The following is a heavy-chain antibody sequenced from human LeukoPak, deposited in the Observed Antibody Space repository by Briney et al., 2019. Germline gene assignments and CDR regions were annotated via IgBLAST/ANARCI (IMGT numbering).Heavy chain of an antibody. CDR1: GASISSSSYY. J-gene: IGHJ4*02. CDR2: IYYSGST. CDR3: ATYSSSWYYFEY. Sequence: SETLSLTCTVSGASISSSSYYWGWIRQPPGKGLEWIGTIYYSGSTHYNPSLKSRVTISVDTSKNQFSLKLNSVTAADTAVYYCATYSSSWYYFEYWGQGTLVTISS. D-gene: IGHD6-13*01. V-gene: IGHV4-39*01.